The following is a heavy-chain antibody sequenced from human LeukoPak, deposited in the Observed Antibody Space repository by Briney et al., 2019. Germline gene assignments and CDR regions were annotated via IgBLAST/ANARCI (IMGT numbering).Heavy chain of an antibody. V-gene: IGHV4-61*02. J-gene: IGHJ2*01. CDR2: IYTSGST. CDR3: ARSGARLRGFDL. D-gene: IGHD4-17*01. CDR1: GGSISSGGTYY. Sequence: SQTLSLTCTVSGGSISSGGTYYWSWIRQPAGKGLEWIGRIYTSGSTNYNPSLKSRVTISVDTSKNQFSLKLSSVTAADTAVYYCARSGARLRGFDLWGRGTLVTVSS.